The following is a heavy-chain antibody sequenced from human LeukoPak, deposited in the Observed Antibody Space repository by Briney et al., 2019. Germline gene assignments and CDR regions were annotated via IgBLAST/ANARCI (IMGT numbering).Heavy chain of an antibody. D-gene: IGHD2-8*01. Sequence: PSETLSLTCTVSGGSISSYYWTWIRQPPGKGLEWIGYISYIGSTNYSPSLKSRVTISLDTSKNQFSLKLRSVTAADTAVYYCARGNCTNGVCFFDNWGQGTLVTVSS. CDR1: GGSISSYY. CDR3: ARGNCTNGVCFFDN. J-gene: IGHJ4*02. CDR2: ISYIGST. V-gene: IGHV4-59*12.